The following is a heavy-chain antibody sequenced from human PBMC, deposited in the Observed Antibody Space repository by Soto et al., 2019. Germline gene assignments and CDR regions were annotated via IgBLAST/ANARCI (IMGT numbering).Heavy chain of an antibody. D-gene: IGHD2-2*03. V-gene: IGHV4-30-4*01. CDR1: GGFISTGDYC. J-gene: IGHJ4*02. CDR2: IYYSGGT. Sequence: QVRLQESGPGLVKPSQTLSLTCTVSGGFISTGDYCWSWIRQPPGKGLEWIGFIYYSGGTYYNPSLKSRVTISIDTPKKQFSLKLSSLTAADTAVYYCARAMWIVSPPYFDFWGLGTLVTVSS. CDR3: ARAMWIVSPPYFDF.